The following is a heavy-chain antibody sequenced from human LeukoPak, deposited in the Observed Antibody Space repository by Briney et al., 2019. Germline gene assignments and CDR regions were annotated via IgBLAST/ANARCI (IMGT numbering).Heavy chain of an antibody. CDR2: IYTSGST. CDR3: ARLASGSSSWYYCYYYMDV. D-gene: IGHD6-6*01. J-gene: IGHJ6*03. Sequence: SETLSLTCTVSGGSISSYYWSWIRQPPGKGLEWIGYIYTSGSTNYNPSLKSRVTISVDTSKNQFSLKLSSVTAADTAVYYCARLASGSSSWYYCYYYMDVWGKGTTVTVSS. V-gene: IGHV4-4*09. CDR1: GGSISSYY.